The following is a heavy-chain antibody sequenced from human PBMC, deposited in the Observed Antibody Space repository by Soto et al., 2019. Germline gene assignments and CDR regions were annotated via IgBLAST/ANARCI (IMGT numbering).Heavy chain of an antibody. Sequence: VQLVESGGGLIQPGGSLRLSCAASGFTVSSNGMSWVRQAPGKGLEWVSVICSGDGTDYAAYVKSRFNISGDNSKKTLHLKMNRLRAEDTAMYCCARGQVTDHAYFDYWGQGTLVTVSS. CDR1: GFTVSSNG. CDR2: ICSGDGT. V-gene: IGHV3-53*01. CDR3: ARGQVTDHAYFDY. J-gene: IGHJ4*02. D-gene: IGHD2-21*02.